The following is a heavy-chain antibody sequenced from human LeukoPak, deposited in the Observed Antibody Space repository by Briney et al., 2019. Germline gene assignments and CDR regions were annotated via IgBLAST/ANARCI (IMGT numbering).Heavy chain of an antibody. J-gene: IGHJ4*02. CDR1: GFTFSSHS. CDR3: ARDFRTQLDGYSPPYHFDY. Sequence: GGSLRLSCAASGFTFSSHSMSWVRQAPGQGLDWVSSIDSSSNHIYYADSMEGRFTISRDTATNSLFLQMNSLRAEDTAVYYCARDFRTQLDGYSPPYHFDYWGQGALVTVSS. V-gene: IGHV3-21*01. CDR2: IDSSSNHI. D-gene: IGHD5-24*01.